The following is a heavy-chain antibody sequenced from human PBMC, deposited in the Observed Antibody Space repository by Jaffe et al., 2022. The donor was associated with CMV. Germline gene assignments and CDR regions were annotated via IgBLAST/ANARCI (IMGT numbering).Heavy chain of an antibody. V-gene: IGHV4-34*01. CDR1: GGSFGGYY. J-gene: IGHJ5*02. Sequence: QVQLHQWGAGLLKPPETLSLTCAVYGGSFGGYYWNWIRQPPGKGLEWIGEINHSGSTNYNPSLKSRVTISVDTSKNQISLRLSSVTAADTAVYYCARGSYTSGFFGVRKYFDPWGQGTLVTVSS. D-gene: IGHD6-19*01. CDR3: ARGSYTSGFFGVRKYFDP. CDR2: INHSGST.